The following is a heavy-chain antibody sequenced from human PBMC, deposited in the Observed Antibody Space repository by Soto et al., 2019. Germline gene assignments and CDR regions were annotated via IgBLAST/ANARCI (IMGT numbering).Heavy chain of an antibody. J-gene: IGHJ3*02. CDR2: ITPSGGST. D-gene: IGHD3-3*01. CDR3: ARDNGYYEFWSGSHDAFDI. V-gene: IGHV1-46*03. CDR1: GYTSTSYY. Sequence: GASVKVSCKASGYTSTSYYMHWVRQAPGQGLEWMGIITPSGGSTSYAQKFQGRVTMTRDTSTSTVYMELSSLRSEDTAVYYCARDNGYYEFWSGSHDAFDILGQWTMVTASS.